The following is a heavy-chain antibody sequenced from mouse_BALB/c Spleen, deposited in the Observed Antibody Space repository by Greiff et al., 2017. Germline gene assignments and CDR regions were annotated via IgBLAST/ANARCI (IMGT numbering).Heavy chain of an antibody. CDR3: AREGSSHDGFAY. D-gene: IGHD6-1*01. V-gene: IGHV3-6*02. CDR2: ISYDGSN. J-gene: IGHJ3*01. Sequence: ESGPGLVKPSQSLSLTCSVTGYSITSGYYWNWIRQFPGNKLEWMGYISYDGSNNYNPSLKNRISITRDTSKNQFFLKLNSVTTEDTATYYCAREGSSHDGFAYWGQGTLVTVSA. CDR1: GYSITSGYY.